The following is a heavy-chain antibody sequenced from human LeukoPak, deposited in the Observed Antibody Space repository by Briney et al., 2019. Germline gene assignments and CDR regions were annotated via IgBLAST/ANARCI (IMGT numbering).Heavy chain of an antibody. CDR1: GFTFSSYA. J-gene: IGHJ4*02. CDR2: ISGSGGST. V-gene: IGHV3-23*01. Sequence: GRSLRLSCAASGFTFSSYAMSWVRQAPGKGLEWVSAISGSGGSTYYADSVKGRFTISRDNSKNTLYLQMNSLRAEDTAVYYCARGNYGSLSYFDYWGQGTLVTVSS. CDR3: ARGNYGSLSYFDY. D-gene: IGHD4-11*01.